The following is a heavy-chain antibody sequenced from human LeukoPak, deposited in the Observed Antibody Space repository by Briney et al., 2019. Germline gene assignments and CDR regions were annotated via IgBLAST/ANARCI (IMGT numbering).Heavy chain of an antibody. CDR3: ARYLKVRAAGVDP. J-gene: IGHJ5*02. CDR1: GGSISSYY. Sequence: PSETLSLTFSVSGGSISSYYWSWIRQPPGKGLEWIGYISYSGSTNYNPSLKSRVTISVDTSKNQFSLKLSSVTAADTAVYYCARYLKVRAAGVDPWGQGTLVTVSS. CDR2: ISYSGST. D-gene: IGHD6-13*01. V-gene: IGHV4-59*01.